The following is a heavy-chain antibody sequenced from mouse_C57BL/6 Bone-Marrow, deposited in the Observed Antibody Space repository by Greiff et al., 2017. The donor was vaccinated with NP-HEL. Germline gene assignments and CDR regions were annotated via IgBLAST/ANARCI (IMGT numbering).Heavy chain of an antibody. D-gene: IGHD1-1*01. CDR1: GYTFTSYG. V-gene: IGHV1-81*01. CDR3: ARRYYYGSSPFAY. CDR2: IYPRSGNT. J-gene: IGHJ3*01. Sequence: VQLKESGAELARPGASVKLSCKASGYTFTSYGISWVKLGTGQGLEWIGEIYPRSGNTYYNEKFKGKATLTADKSSSTAYMELRSLTSEDSAVYVCARRYYYGSSPFAYWGQGTLVTVSA.